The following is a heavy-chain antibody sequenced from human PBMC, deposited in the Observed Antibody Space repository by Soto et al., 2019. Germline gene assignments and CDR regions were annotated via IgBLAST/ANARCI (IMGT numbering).Heavy chain of an antibody. J-gene: IGHJ6*02. D-gene: IGHD3-9*01. CDR1: GFTFDDYA. CDR3: AKDIYNGGSGYFDWLSYGMDV. Sequence: EVQLVESGGGLVQPGRSLRLSCAASGFTFDDYAMHWVRQAPGKGLEWVSGISWNSGSIGYADSVKGRFTISRDNAKNSLYLQMNSLRAEDTALYYCAKDIYNGGSGYFDWLSYGMDVWGQGPTVTVSS. CDR2: ISWNSGSI. V-gene: IGHV3-9*01.